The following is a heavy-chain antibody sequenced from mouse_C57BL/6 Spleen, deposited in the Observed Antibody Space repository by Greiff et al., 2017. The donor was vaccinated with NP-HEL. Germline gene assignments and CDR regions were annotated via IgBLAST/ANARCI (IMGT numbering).Heavy chain of an antibody. CDR2: INPNNGGT. CDR3: AIRGWFAY. CDR1: GYTFTDYY. J-gene: IGHJ3*01. D-gene: IGHD2-12*01. Sequence: EVQLQQSGPELVKPGASVKISCKASGYTFTDYYMNWVKQSHGKSLEWIGDINPNNGGTSYNQKFKGKATLTVDKSSSTAYMELRSLTSEDSAVYYCAIRGWFAYWGQGTLVTVSA. V-gene: IGHV1-26*01.